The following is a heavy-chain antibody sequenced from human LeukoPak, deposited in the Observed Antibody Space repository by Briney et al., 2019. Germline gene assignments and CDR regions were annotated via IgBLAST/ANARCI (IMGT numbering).Heavy chain of an antibody. CDR2: ISGSGGST. J-gene: IGHJ6*03. CDR3: ARVGGPSHYSGKTYYMDV. CDR1: GFTFSSYA. V-gene: IGHV3-23*01. Sequence: GRSLRLSCAASGFTFSSYAMSWVRQAPGKGLEWVSAISGSGGSTYYADSVKGRFTISRDNSKNTLYLQMNSLRAEDTALYHCARVGGPSHYSGKTYYMDVWGKGTTVTISS. D-gene: IGHD4-23*01.